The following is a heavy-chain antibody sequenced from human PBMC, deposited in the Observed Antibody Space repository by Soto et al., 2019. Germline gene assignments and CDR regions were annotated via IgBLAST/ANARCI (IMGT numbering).Heavy chain of an antibody. J-gene: IGHJ4*02. Sequence: QVQLQESGPGLVKPSQTLSLTCIVSGASISSGTYYWTWIRQHPGKGLEWIGYIYYSGSTYYNPSLKSRLTMSVDTSKNQFSLKLSSVTAADTAVYFCARDRHGDEIDYWGQGTLVTVSS. CDR3: ARDRHGDEIDY. D-gene: IGHD4-17*01. CDR1: GASISSGTYY. CDR2: IYYSGST. V-gene: IGHV4-31*03.